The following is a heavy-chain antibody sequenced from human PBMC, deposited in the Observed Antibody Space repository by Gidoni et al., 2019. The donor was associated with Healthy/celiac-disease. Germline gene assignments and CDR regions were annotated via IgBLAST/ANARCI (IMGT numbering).Heavy chain of an antibody. J-gene: IGHJ4*02. Sequence: EVQLVESGGGLVQPGGSLRLSCAASGFTVSSNSMSWVRQAPGKGLEWVSVIYSGGSTYYADSVKGRFTISRDNSKNTLYLQMNSLRAEDTAVYYCARQYRRGYFDYWGQGTLVTVSS. CDR3: ARQYRRGYFDY. CDR2: IYSGGST. CDR1: GFTVSSNS. V-gene: IGHV3-66*02. D-gene: IGHD2-2*02.